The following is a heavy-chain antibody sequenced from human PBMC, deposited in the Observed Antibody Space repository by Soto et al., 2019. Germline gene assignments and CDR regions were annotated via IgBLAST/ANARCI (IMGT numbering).Heavy chain of an antibody. V-gene: IGHV3-23*01. Sequence: EVQLLESGGGLVQPGGSLRLSCAASGFTFSSYAMSWVRQAPGKGLEWVSAISGSGGTTYYADSVKGRFTISRDNSKNTLYLQMNSLRAEDTAVYYCAKDISTSGSVTSRVSFDYWGQGTLVTVSS. D-gene: IGHD1-1*01. CDR3: AKDISTSGSVTSRVSFDY. J-gene: IGHJ4*02. CDR2: ISGSGGTT. CDR1: GFTFSSYA.